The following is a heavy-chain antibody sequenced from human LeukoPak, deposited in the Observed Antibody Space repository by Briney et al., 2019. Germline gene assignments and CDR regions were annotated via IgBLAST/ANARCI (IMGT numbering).Heavy chain of an antibody. CDR3: ARGATVFGVIIKHAFDI. CDR1: GGSFSGYY. J-gene: IGHJ3*02. Sequence: SETLSLTCAVYGGSFSGYYWSWIRQPPGKGLEWIGEINHSGSTNYSPSLKSRVTISVDTSKNQFSLRLTSVTAADTAVYYCARGATVFGVIIKHAFDIWGQGTVVTVSS. CDR2: INHSGST. D-gene: IGHD3-3*01. V-gene: IGHV4-34*01.